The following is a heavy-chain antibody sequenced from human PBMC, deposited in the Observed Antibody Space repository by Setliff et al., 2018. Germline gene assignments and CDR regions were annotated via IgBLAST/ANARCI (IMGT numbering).Heavy chain of an antibody. Sequence: SLRLSCAASGFPFSTYRMHWVRQAPGKGLEWVAVIWDDGGNKYHADSVKGRFTISRDNSKNTLYLQMNSLRPEDTAVYYCARTCSGSGCYAGLESWGQGTPVTVSS. CDR2: IWDDGGNK. CDR1: GFPFSTYR. J-gene: IGHJ4*02. D-gene: IGHD2-15*01. V-gene: IGHV3-33*08. CDR3: ARTCSGSGCYAGLES.